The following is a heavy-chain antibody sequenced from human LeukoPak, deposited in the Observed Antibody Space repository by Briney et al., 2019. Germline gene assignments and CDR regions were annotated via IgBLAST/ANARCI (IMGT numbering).Heavy chain of an antibody. D-gene: IGHD4-17*01. CDR1: GFTVSNSY. Sequence: PGGSLRLSCAASGFTVSNSYMSWVRQAPGKGLEWIGEINQSRSTNYNPSLKSRVTISVDTSKNQFSLNLSSVTAADTAVYYCARVPTTVTPFKNYYYGMDVWGQGTTVTVSS. V-gene: IGHV4-34*01. CDR3: ARVPTTVTPFKNYYYGMDV. J-gene: IGHJ6*02. CDR2: INQSRST.